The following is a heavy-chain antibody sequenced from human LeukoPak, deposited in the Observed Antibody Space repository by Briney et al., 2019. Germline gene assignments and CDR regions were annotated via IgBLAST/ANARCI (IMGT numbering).Heavy chain of an antibody. D-gene: IGHD3-9*01. CDR2: ISAYNGNT. CDR1: GYTFTSYG. CDR3: ARDSSNWYDILTGYYFPHDY. J-gene: IGHJ4*02. V-gene: IGHV1-18*04. Sequence: ASVKVSCKASGYTFTSYGISWVRQAPGQGLEWMGWISAYNGNTNYAQKLQGRVTMTTDTSTSTAYMELRGLRSDDTAVYYCARDSSNWYDILTGYYFPHDYWGQGTLVTVSS.